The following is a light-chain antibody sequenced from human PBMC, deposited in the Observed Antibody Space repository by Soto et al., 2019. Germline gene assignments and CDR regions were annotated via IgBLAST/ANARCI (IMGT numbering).Light chain of an antibody. Sequence: IQMTQSPSSVSASVGDRVTISCRANQVISSWLAWYQQKPGKAPKLLIYKASNLQTGVPSRFSGSGSGTDFTLTITNLQPEDFATYYCHQASSFPLSFGGGTNVEIK. CDR2: KAS. CDR3: HQASSFPLS. CDR1: QVISSW. V-gene: IGKV1-12*01. J-gene: IGKJ4*01.